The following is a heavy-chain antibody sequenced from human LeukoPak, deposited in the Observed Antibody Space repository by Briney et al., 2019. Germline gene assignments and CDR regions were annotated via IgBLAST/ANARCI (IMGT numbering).Heavy chain of an antibody. J-gene: IGHJ4*02. V-gene: IGHV3-30-3*01. CDR1: GFTFSSYA. CDR2: ISYDGSNK. CDR3: ARDLGSSTVTTAFDY. D-gene: IGHD4-17*01. Sequence: PGGSLRLSCSASGFTFSSYAMHWVRQAPGKGVEWVAVISYDGSNKYYADSVKGRFTISRDNANNQLHLQMDNLRAEDTAVYFCARDLGSSTVTTAFDYWGQGTLVTVSS.